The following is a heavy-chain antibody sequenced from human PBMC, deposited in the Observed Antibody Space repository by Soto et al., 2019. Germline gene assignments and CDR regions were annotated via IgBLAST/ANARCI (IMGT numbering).Heavy chain of an antibody. V-gene: IGHV4-4*02. CDR1: GGTVASSHW. Sequence: SETLSLTCGVSGGTVASSHWCSWVRQSPGRGLEWIGNVYHTGDTNFNPSLQSRVTFSVDKSNNQFSLRLTSVTAADTAVYFCAREIVTAGGNNYFDPWGPGTLVTVSS. J-gene: IGHJ5*02. D-gene: IGHD2-21*02. CDR3: AREIVTAGGNNYFDP. CDR2: VYHTGDT.